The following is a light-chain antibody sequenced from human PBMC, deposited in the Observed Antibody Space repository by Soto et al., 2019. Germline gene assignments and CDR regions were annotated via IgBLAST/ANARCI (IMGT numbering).Light chain of an antibody. Sequence: DIQMTQSPSSLSASVGDRVSITCRASESVTTYLSWFQQKPGKVPKLLVFIASTLQSGVPSRFSGSGSGTNFTLTITSLQPEDFATYYCLQTYSSPWTFGLGTKVEI. J-gene: IGKJ1*01. CDR1: ESVTTY. CDR3: LQTYSSPWT. V-gene: IGKV1-39*01. CDR2: IAS.